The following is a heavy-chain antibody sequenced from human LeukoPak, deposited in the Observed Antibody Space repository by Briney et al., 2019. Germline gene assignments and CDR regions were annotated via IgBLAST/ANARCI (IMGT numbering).Heavy chain of an antibody. D-gene: IGHD2-21*01. J-gene: IGHJ4*02. V-gene: IGHV1-18*01. CDR3: AXVGPXIVVVIAIGMESWYYFDX. CDR1: GYTFTSYG. CDR2: ISAYNGNT. Sequence: ASVKVSCKASGYTFTSYGISWVRQAPGQRLEWMGWISAYNGNTNYAQKLQGRVTMTTDTSTSTAYMELRSLRSDDTAVYYCAXVGPXIVVVIAIGMESWYYFDXWGQXXXVTV.